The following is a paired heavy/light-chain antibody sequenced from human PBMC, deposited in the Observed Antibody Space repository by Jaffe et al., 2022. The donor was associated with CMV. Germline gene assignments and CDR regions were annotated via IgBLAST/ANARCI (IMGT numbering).Heavy chain of an antibody. D-gene: IGHD5-12*01. V-gene: IGHV3-7*01. J-gene: IGHJ4*02. CDR2: IRNDGSEN. CDR1: GFTFSNSW. CDR3: ARVGEYRSGYSTYFDY. Sequence: EVLLVESGGGLVQPGGSLRLSCAASGFTFSNSWMSWVRQAPGEGLEWVATIRNDGSENFYVPSLKGRFTISRDNAKNSLSLQLTRLRAEDTALYYCARVGEYRSGYSTYFDYWGQGTLVTVSS.
Light chain of an antibody. V-gene: IGKV1-5*03. J-gene: IGKJ2*01. CDR1: QNVNNW. CDR2: KAF. Sequence: DIQMTQSPSTLSASVGDRVTITCRASQNVNNWLAWYQHKPGKAPKLLIHKAFTLEYGVPSRFSGSGSGTEFTLTISSLQPDDFATYYCQQYNTYSVTFGQGTKVEIK. CDR3: QQYNTYSVT.